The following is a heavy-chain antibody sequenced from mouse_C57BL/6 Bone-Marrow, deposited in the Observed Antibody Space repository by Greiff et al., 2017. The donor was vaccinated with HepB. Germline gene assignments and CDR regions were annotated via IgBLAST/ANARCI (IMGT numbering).Heavy chain of an antibody. V-gene: IGHV2-2*01. J-gene: IGHJ2*01. Sequence: VQLKESGPGLVQPSQSLSITCTVSGFSLTSYGVHWVRQSPGKGLEWLGVIWSGGSTDYNAAFISRLSISKDNSKSQVFFKMNSLQADDTAIYYCARGLRFDYWGQGTTLTVSS. CDR1: GFSLTSYG. CDR3: ARGLRFDY. CDR2: IWSGGST. D-gene: IGHD1-1*01.